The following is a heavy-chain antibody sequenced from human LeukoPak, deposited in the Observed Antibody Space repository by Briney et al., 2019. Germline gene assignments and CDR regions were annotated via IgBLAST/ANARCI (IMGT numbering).Heavy chain of an antibody. D-gene: IGHD3-22*01. V-gene: IGHV1-69*05. Sequence: SSVKVSCKASGGTFSSYAISLVRQAPGQGLEWMGRIIPIFGTANYAQKFQGRVTITTDESTSTAYMELSSLRSEDTAVYYCARAGLYYDSSGYPLLGWFDPWGQGTLVTVSS. CDR2: IIPIFGTA. CDR3: ARAGLYYDSSGYPLLGWFDP. CDR1: GGTFSSYA. J-gene: IGHJ5*02.